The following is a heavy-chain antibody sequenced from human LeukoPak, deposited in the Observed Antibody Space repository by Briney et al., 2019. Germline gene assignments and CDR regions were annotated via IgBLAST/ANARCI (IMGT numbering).Heavy chain of an antibody. V-gene: IGHV1-24*01. D-gene: IGHD6-19*01. CDR2: FDPEDGET. Sequence: ASVNVSCKVSGYTLTELSMHWVRQAPGKGLEWMGGFDPEDGETIYAQKFQGRVTMTEDTSTDTAYMELSSLRSEDTAVYYCATGSQPARVAANGYYFDYWGQGTLVTVSS. J-gene: IGHJ4*02. CDR3: ATGSQPARVAANGYYFDY. CDR1: GYTLTELS.